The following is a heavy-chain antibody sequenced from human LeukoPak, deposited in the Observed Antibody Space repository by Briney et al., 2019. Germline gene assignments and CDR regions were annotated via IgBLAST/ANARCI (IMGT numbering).Heavy chain of an antibody. CDR3: ARGMYSGSHRWFDP. D-gene: IGHD1-26*01. V-gene: IGHV4-59*01. CDR1: GGSISSYY. J-gene: IGHJ5*02. CDR2: IYYSGST. Sequence: SETLSLTCTVSGGSISSYYWSWIRQPPGKGLEWIGYIYYSGSTNYNPSLKSRVTISVDTSKNQFSLKLSSVTAADTAVYYCARGMYSGSHRWFDPWGQGTLATVSS.